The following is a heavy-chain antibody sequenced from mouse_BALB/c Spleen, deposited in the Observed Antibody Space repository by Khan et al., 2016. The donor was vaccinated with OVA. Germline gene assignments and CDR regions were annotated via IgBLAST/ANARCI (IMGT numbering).Heavy chain of an antibody. V-gene: IGHV9-3-1*01. J-gene: IGHJ4*01. Sequence: QIQLVQSGPELKKPGETVKISCKASGNTFTNYGMNWVKQSPGKGLKWMGWINTYTGEPTYADDFKGRFAFSLETSASTAYLQINNLKNEDTATYYCARPPYFSYVMVYWGQGTSVTVSS. CDR3: ARPPYFSYVMVY. CDR2: INTYTGEP. CDR1: GNTFTNYG. D-gene: IGHD2-10*01.